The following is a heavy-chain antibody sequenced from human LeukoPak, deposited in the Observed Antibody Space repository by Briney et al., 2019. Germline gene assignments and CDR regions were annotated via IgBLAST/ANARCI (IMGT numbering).Heavy chain of an antibody. CDR2: IAYDGNNK. V-gene: IGHV3-30-3*01. CDR1: GFTFNTYA. D-gene: IGHD7-27*01. CDR3: ARDNNWGSTHY. Sequence: GGSLRLSCAASGFTFNTYAMHWVRQAPGKGLEWVAVIAYDGNNKYYADSVKDRFTVSRDNTKNTLYLQMNSLRAEDTAVYYCARDNNWGSTHYWGQGTLVTVSS. J-gene: IGHJ4*02.